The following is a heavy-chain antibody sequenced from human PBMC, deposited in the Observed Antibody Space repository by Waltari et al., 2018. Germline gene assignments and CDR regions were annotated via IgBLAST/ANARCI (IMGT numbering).Heavy chain of an antibody. Sequence: QLQLQESGPGLVQPSGTLSLTGAFLGDSITNPYLCNWVRQSPGKGLEWIGQVHGSGRTNYNPSFASRITVTLDPYNSQFSLKVASATAADTAVYYCARDRGRGLYLDSWGPGTLVTVSP. J-gene: IGHJ4*02. CDR2: VHGSGRT. D-gene: IGHD2-15*01. V-gene: IGHV4-4*02. CDR1: GDSITNPYL. CDR3: ARDRGRGLYLDS.